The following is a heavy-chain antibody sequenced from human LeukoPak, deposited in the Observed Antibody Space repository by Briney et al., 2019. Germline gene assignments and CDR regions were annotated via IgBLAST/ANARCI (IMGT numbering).Heavy chain of an antibody. CDR1: GFTFSNAW. CDR3: TTDIAAVWDYPY. CDR2: IKSKTDGGTT. D-gene: IGHD2-21*01. J-gene: IGHJ4*02. Sequence: PGGSLRLSCAASGFTFSNAWMSWVRQAPGKGLEWVGRIKSKTDGGTTDYAAPVKGRFTISRDDSKNTLYLQMNSLKTEDTAVYYCTTDIAAVWDYPYWGQGTLVTVSS. V-gene: IGHV3-15*01.